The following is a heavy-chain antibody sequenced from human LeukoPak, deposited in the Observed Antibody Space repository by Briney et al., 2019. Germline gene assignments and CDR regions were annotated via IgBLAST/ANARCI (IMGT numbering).Heavy chain of an antibody. CDR3: AILTGTPDY. CDR1: GFTFSSYG. Sequence: PGGSLRLSCAASGFTFSSYGMHWVRQAPGKGLEWVAVISYDGSNKYYADSVKGRFTISRDNSKNTLYLQMNSLRAEDTAVYYCAILTGTPDYWGQGTLVTVSS. D-gene: IGHD1-20*01. J-gene: IGHJ4*02. CDR2: ISYDGSNK. V-gene: IGHV3-30*03.